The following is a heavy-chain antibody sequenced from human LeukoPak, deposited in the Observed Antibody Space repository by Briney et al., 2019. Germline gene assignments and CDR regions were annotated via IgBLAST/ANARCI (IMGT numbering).Heavy chain of an antibody. Sequence: PGGSLRLSCAASGFTFSNYAMSWVRQAPGKGLEWVSAIGGSGGSTYYADSVKGRFTISRDNSKNTLYLQMNSLRAEDTAVYYCAKEIVVVPAAFGYWGQGTLVTVSS. CDR1: GFTFSNYA. D-gene: IGHD2-2*01. CDR3: AKEIVVVPAAFGY. V-gene: IGHV3-23*01. CDR2: IGGSGGST. J-gene: IGHJ4*02.